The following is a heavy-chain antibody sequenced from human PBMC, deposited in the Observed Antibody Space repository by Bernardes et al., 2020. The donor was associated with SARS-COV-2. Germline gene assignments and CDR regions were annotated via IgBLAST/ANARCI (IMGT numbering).Heavy chain of an antibody. CDR1: GFTFSSYG. Sequence: GGSLRLSCEASGFTFSSYGMQWVRKAPGKGLEWVAVIWHDGSKKYYADSVKGRFTISRDDSKNTLYLQMNSLGVEDTATYYCARDRGSFGVTGITLDYWGQGTLVTVSS. V-gene: IGHV3-33*01. D-gene: IGHD1-20*01. J-gene: IGHJ4*02. CDR3: ARDRGSFGVTGITLDY. CDR2: IWHDGSKK.